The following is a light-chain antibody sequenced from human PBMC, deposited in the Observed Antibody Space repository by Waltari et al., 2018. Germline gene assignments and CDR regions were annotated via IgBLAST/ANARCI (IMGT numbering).Light chain of an antibody. CDR2: KDR. CDR3: QSADYGDTTVM. CDR1: SLRKQP. Sequence: SDDLTQSPSLSVFPGQPASITCPGDSLRKQPAPWYQKKPGQAPVLVIYKDRERPSGIPERFSGSTSGTTVTLTINSVQAQDEADYYCQSADYGDTTVMFGGGTKLTVL. J-gene: IGLJ3*02. V-gene: IGLV3-25*03.